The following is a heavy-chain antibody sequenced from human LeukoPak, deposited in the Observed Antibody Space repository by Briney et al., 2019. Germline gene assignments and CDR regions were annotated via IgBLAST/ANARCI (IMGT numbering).Heavy chain of an antibody. J-gene: IGHJ6*03. D-gene: IGHD6-13*01. Sequence: SETLSLTCAVSGGSFSGYYWSWIRQPPGKGLEWIGEINHSGSTNYNPSLKSRVTISVDTSKNQFSLKLSSVTAADTAVYYCARAYPNRLKAAAGTSPYYYYYMDVWGKGTTVTVSS. CDR1: GGSFSGYY. CDR3: ARAYPNRLKAAAGTSPYYYYYMDV. CDR2: INHSGST. V-gene: IGHV4-34*01.